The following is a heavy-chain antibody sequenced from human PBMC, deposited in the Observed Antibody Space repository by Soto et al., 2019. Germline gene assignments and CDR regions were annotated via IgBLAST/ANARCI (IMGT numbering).Heavy chain of an antibody. V-gene: IGHV3-64*02. CDR1: GFTFSNYA. D-gene: IGHD4-17*01. CDR2: ISDNGFST. J-gene: IGHJ4*02. CDR3: ARGPSTVATWLDY. Sequence: EVQLVESGEGLVQPGGSLRLSCAASGFTFSNYAMHWVRQAPGKGLEYVSAISDNGFSTYYGASVRGRFIISRDNSKNTLYLQMASLRAEDMAVYYCARGPSTVATWLDYWGQGTLVTVSS.